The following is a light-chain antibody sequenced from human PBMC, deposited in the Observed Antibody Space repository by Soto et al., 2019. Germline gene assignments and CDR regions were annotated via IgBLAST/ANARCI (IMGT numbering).Light chain of an antibody. CDR1: NSNIGAGYD. CDR2: GNN. V-gene: IGLV1-40*01. J-gene: IGLJ3*02. CDR3: QSQAGSLSVSV. Sequence: QSVLTQPPSVSGAPGQRVTISCTGGNSNIGAGYDVHWYQQLPRIAPKLLIYGNNIRPSGVPDRFSGSKFATSAYLTISGLQVEDEAEYYCQSQAGSLSVSVFGGGTKLTVL.